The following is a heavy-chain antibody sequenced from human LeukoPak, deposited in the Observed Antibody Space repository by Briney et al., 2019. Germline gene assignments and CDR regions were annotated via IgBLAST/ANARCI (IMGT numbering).Heavy chain of an antibody. J-gene: IGHJ4*02. D-gene: IGHD6-13*01. Sequence: GGSLRLSCAASGLTFNSYWMHWVRQVAGKGLVWVARINGDASNTTYADSVKGRFTISRDNAKNTLYLQMNSLRAEDTAVYYCARGLGGYTSSQAYWGQGTLVTVSS. CDR1: GLTFNSYW. CDR3: ARGLGGYTSSQAY. CDR2: INGDASNT. V-gene: IGHV3-74*03.